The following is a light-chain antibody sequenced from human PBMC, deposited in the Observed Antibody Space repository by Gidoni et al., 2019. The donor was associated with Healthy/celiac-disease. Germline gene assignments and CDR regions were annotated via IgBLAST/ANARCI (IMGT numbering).Light chain of an antibody. CDR1: QGISSY. V-gene: IGKV1-39*01. J-gene: IGKJ4*01. CDR3: NPSYSTPLT. CDR2: AAT. Sequence: DLQMTQSPFSLSASVGDRVTITCRASQGISSYLDRYQRKPGKAPKLLIYAATSLQSEVPSRFRGSGSGTDFTHTIRSLQPGGFVTYYCNPSYSTPLTFXEXTRVEIK.